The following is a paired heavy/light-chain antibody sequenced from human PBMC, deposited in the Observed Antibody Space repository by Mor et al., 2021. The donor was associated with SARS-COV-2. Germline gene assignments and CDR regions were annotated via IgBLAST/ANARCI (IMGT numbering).Heavy chain of an antibody. J-gene: IGHJ4*02. D-gene: IGHD3-16*02. CDR3: ASLTSLPGRYFFHY. Sequence: QVQLQQWGAGLLKPSETLSLTCAVYGDSFSAHYWSWIRQPPGKELEWIGEISNRGGTNYRPSLRGRVTISMDTSKNQFSLKLSSVTAADTAVYFCASLTSLPGRYFFHYWGQGALVTVSS. CDR2: ISNRGGT. V-gene: IGHV4-34*01. CDR1: GDSFSAHY.
Light chain of an antibody. CDR1: SSNIGENY. CDR3: AAWDDSLNGWL. J-gene: IGLJ2*01. CDR2: TYH. V-gene: IGLV1-47*02. Sequence: QSVLTQPPSASGTPGQRVTISCSGGSSNIGENYVFWFQQFPGTAPKLLISTYHQRPSGVPDRFSVSRSGTSVSLAISRLRAEDEADYYCAAWDDSLNGWLFGGGTKVTVL.